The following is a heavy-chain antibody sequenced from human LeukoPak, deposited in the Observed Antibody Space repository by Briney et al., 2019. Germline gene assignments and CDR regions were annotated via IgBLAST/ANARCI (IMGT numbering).Heavy chain of an antibody. Sequence: PGGSLRLSCAASGFTFSSYAMSWVRQAPGKGLQWVSGISGSGGSTDYADSVKGRFTISRDNSKNTLYLQMNSLRAEDTAVYYCAKHPGNYDFWSGYPPGYMDVWGKGTTVTVSS. CDR1: GFTFSSYA. CDR2: ISGSGGST. D-gene: IGHD3-3*01. V-gene: IGHV3-23*01. CDR3: AKHPGNYDFWSGYPPGYMDV. J-gene: IGHJ6*03.